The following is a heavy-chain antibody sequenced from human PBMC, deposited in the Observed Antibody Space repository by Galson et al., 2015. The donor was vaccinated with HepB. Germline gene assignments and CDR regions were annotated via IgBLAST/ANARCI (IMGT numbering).Heavy chain of an antibody. Sequence: SLRLSCAASGFSFNRYTMNWVRHVPGKGLEWVSSITSSSSYIFYADSLKGRFTISRDNANNSLFLQMNSLRAEDTAVYFCARVVKGDARNMGDAFDIWGQGTLVSVSS. V-gene: IGHV3-21*01. CDR1: GFSFNRYT. CDR3: ARVVKGDARNMGDAFDI. D-gene: IGHD2-21*01. J-gene: IGHJ3*02. CDR2: ITSSSSYI.